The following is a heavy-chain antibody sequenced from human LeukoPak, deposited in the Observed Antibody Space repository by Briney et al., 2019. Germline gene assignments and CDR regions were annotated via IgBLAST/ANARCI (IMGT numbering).Heavy chain of an antibody. CDR3: ARESSGSYPALPFYFDY. CDR1: GFTFSSYA. J-gene: IGHJ4*02. D-gene: IGHD1-26*01. Sequence: GGSLRLSCAASGFTFSSYAMSWVRQAPGKGLEWVAVISYDGSNKYYADSVKGRFTISRDNSKNTLYLQMNSLRAEDTAVYYCARESSGSYPALPFYFDYWGQGTLVTVSS. V-gene: IGHV3-30-3*01. CDR2: ISYDGSNK.